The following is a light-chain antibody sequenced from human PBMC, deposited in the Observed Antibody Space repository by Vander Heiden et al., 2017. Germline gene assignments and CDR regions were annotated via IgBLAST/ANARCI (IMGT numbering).Light chain of an antibody. V-gene: IGLV3-1*01. CDR2: QAY. Sequence: SYELTQPPSVSVSPGQTASITCSGDKLGDNYACWYQQKPGQSPVLVIYQAYTRPSGIPERCSGSNSGNTATLTISGTQAMDEGDYYCQAGDSSLSWVFGGGTKLTVL. CDR3: QAGDSSLSWV. J-gene: IGLJ3*02. CDR1: KLGDNY.